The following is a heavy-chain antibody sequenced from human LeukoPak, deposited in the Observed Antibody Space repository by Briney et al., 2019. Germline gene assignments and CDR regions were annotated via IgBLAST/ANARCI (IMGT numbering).Heavy chain of an antibody. J-gene: IGHJ3*02. V-gene: IGHV4-59*08. D-gene: IGHD1-26*01. CDR1: GGSISSYY. CDR3: ARHLVGSYYARAFDI. CDR2: IYYSGST. Sequence: SETLSLTCTVSGGSISSYYWSWIRQPPGKGLEWIGYIYYSGSTNYNPSLKSRVTISVDTSKNQFSLKLSSVTAADTAVYYCARHLVGSYYARAFDIWDQGTMVTVSS.